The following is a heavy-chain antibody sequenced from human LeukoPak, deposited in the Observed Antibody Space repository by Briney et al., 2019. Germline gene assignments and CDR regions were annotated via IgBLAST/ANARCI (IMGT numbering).Heavy chain of an antibody. J-gene: IGHJ4*02. CDR2: IYPGDSDT. Sequence: GESLQISCKGSGYSFASYWIGWVRQMPGKGPEWMGIIYPGDSDTRYSPSFEGQVTISADKSITTAHLQWSSLKASDTAMYYCARIRHDSSGYYRFDHWGQGTLVTVSS. CDR3: ARIRHDSSGYYRFDH. V-gene: IGHV5-51*01. CDR1: GYSFASYW. D-gene: IGHD3-22*01.